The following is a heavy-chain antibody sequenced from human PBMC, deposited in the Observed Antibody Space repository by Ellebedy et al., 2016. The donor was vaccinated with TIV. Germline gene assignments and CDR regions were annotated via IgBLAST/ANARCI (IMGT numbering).Heavy chain of an antibody. Sequence: MPSETLSLTCAVSGGSMSSSNWWSWVRQPPGKGLEWIGEIHHSGSTNYNPSLKNRVTISVDKSKNQFSLKLSSVTAADTAVYYCARGSGIVGASYFDYWGQGTLVTVSS. D-gene: IGHD1-26*01. CDR3: ARGSGIVGASYFDY. CDR2: IHHSGST. CDR1: GGSMSSSNW. J-gene: IGHJ4*02. V-gene: IGHV4-4*02.